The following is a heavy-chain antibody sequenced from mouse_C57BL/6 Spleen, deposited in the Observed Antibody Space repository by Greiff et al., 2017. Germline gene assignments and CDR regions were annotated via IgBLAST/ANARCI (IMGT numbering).Heavy chain of an antibody. J-gene: IGHJ2*01. Sequence: EVQLQQSGTVLARPGASVKMSCKTSGYTFTSYWMHWVKQRPGQGLEWIGAINPGNSDTSYNQKFKGKAKLTAVTSSSTAYMELSSLTNEDSAVYSYTRSPYGSSYLFFDYWGQGTTLTVSS. V-gene: IGHV1-5*01. D-gene: IGHD1-1*01. CDR2: INPGNSDT. CDR3: TRSPYGSSYLFFDY. CDR1: GYTFTSYW.